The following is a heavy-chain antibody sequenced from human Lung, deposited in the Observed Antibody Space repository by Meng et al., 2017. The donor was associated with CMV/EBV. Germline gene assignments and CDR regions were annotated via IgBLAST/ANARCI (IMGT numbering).Heavy chain of an antibody. J-gene: IGHJ4*02. CDR2: IYYSGST. CDR3: ARDGSLGYFDY. D-gene: IGHD5-12*01. V-gene: IGHV4-59*01. Sequence: SXTXSLTCTVSGGSISSYYWSWIRQPPGKGLEWIGYIYYSGSTNYNPSLKSRVTISVDTSKNQFSLKLSSVTAADTAVYYCARDGSLGYFDYWGQGTLVTVSS. CDR1: GGSISSYY.